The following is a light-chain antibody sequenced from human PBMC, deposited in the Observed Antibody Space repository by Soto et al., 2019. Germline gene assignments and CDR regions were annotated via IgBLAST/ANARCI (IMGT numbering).Light chain of an antibody. CDR2: GAS. V-gene: IGKV3-20*01. CDR1: QSVSNNY. Sequence: EILFTQSPGTLSLSPGERATLSCRASQSVSNNYLAWAQQNPGQAPRLLIYGASNTATGIPDLLSGSGSGTDFTLTISRLAPEDFAVYYCQQYSSSGTFGRGTKVDIK. J-gene: IGKJ4*02. CDR3: QQYSSSGT.